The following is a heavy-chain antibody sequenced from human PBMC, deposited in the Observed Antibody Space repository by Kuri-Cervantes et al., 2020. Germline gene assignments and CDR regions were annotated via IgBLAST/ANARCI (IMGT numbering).Heavy chain of an antibody. D-gene: IGHD4/OR15-4a*01. V-gene: IGHV3-21*01. CDR2: ISSSSSYI. CDR1: GFTFSGYS. J-gene: IGHJ4*02. Sequence: GESLKISCEASGFTFSGYSMNWVRQAPGKGLEWVSSISSSSSYIYYADSVKGRFTISRDNAKNSLYLQMNSLRAEDTAVYYCASTTMVEINYFDYWGQGTLVTVSS. CDR3: ASTTMVEINYFDY.